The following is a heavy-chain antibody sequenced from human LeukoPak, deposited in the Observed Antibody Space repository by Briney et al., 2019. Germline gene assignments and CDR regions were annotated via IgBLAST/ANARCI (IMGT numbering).Heavy chain of an antibody. CDR1: GFTFSDAW. V-gene: IGHV3-53*01. CDR3: AGATKWLAHDF. CDR2: IFDAGRT. Sequence: GGSLRLSCVVSGFTFSDAWMSWVRQAAGKGWEWVSTIFDAGRTTYADSVKGRFTISRDNYKNTLFLQMKSLRADDTAVYYCAGATKWLAHDFWGQGTRVTVSS. D-gene: IGHD6-19*01. J-gene: IGHJ4*02.